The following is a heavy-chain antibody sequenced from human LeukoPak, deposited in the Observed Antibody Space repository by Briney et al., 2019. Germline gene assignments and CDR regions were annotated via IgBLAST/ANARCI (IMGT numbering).Heavy chain of an antibody. J-gene: IGHJ4*02. CDR2: IYHSGSA. V-gene: IGHV4-38-2*02. D-gene: IGHD2-2*02. CDR1: GYSITSGYN. Sequence: TETLSLTCTISGYSITSGYNWAWIRQPPGKVLEWIGSIYHSGSAYYNPSLKSRVTISVDTSKNQFSLKLSSVTAADTAVYYCVRYCSSTTCYTRAVDYWGQGTLVTVSS. CDR3: VRYCSSTTCYTRAVDY.